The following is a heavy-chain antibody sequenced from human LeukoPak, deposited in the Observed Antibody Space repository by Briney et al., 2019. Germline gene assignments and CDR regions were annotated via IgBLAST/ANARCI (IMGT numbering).Heavy chain of an antibody. CDR2: IRRDSSDT. J-gene: IGHJ4*02. CDR1: GFTFSDFS. D-gene: IGHD3-3*01. Sequence: GALRLSCAGSGFTFSDFSMIWVRQAPGKGLEWVSSIRRDSSDTRYAGSVMGRFTISRDNARNSLYLQMNSLRAEDTAVYYCARGHFGVVLDHWGRGILVTVSS. V-gene: IGHV3-21*01. CDR3: ARGHFGVVLDH.